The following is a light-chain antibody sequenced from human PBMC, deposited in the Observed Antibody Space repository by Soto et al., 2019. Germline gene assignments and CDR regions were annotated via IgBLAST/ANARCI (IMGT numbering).Light chain of an antibody. CDR1: SGHSSYI. CDR2: LEGSGSY. J-gene: IGLJ3*02. Sequence: QSELTQSSSASASLGSSVKLTCTLSSGHSSYIIAWHQQQPGKAPRYLMKLEGSGSYNKGSGVPDRFSGSSSGADRYLTISNLQFEDEADYYCETWDSNTHTVFGGGTKLTVL. V-gene: IGLV4-60*02. CDR3: ETWDSNTHTV.